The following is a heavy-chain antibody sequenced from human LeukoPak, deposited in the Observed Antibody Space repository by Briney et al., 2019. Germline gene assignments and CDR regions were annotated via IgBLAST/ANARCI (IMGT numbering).Heavy chain of an antibody. D-gene: IGHD6-13*01. CDR3: AKERYSSSWYVFDY. CDR2: ISGSGTST. CDR1: EFTFSSYA. J-gene: IGHJ4*02. V-gene: IGHV3-23*01. Sequence: GGSLRLSCAASEFTFSSYAMSWVRQAPGKGLQWVSSISGSGTSTYYADSVKSRFTISRDNSKNTLFLQMNSLRADDTAVYYCAKERYSSSWYVFDYWGQGSWSPSPQ.